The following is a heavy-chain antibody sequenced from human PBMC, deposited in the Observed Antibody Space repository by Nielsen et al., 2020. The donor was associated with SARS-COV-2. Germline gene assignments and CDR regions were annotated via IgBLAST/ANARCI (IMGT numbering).Heavy chain of an antibody. Sequence: ASVKVSCKASGGTFSSYAISWVRQAPGKGLEWMGGFDPEDGETIYAQKFQGRVTMTEDTSTDTAYMELSSLRSEDTAVYYCATALFDYWGQGTLVTVSS. V-gene: IGHV1-24*01. CDR1: GGTFSSYA. CDR2: FDPEDGET. J-gene: IGHJ4*02. CDR3: ATALFDY.